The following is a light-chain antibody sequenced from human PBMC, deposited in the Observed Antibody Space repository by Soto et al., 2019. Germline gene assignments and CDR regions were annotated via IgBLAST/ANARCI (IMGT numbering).Light chain of an antibody. CDR1: QSVSSSY. V-gene: IGKV3D-7*01. J-gene: IGKJ1*01. CDR2: GAS. Sequence: PEERVTLSCRASQSVSSSYLTWYQQKPGQAPRLLIYGASTRATGIPARFSGSGSGTDFTLTISSLQPEDFAVYYCQQDYKSWTFGQGTKVDIK. CDR3: QQDYKSWT.